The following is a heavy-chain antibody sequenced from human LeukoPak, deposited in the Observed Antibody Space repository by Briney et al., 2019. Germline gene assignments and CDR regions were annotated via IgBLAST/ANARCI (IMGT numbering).Heavy chain of an antibody. CDR1: GGSISSSYY. CDR2: IYTSGST. V-gene: IGHV4-61*02. Sequence: SGTLSLTCAVSGGSISSSYYWSWIRQPAGKGLEWIGRIYTSGSTNYNPFPKSRVTISVDTSKNQFSLKLSSVTAADTAVYYCARGAYYYDSSGFDAFDIWGQGTMVTVSS. D-gene: IGHD3-22*01. J-gene: IGHJ3*02. CDR3: ARGAYYYDSSGFDAFDI.